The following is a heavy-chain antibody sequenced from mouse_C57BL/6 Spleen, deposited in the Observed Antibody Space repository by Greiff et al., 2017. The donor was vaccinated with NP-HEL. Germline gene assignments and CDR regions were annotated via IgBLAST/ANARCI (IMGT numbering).Heavy chain of an antibody. Sequence: QVQLKQSGAELVRPGASVTLSCKASGYTFTDYEMHWVKQTPVHGLEWIGAIDPETGGTAYNQKFKGKAILTADKSSSPAYMELRILTSEDSAVDYSLPGTGGGFDYWGQGTTLTVSS. CDR3: LPGTGGGFDY. J-gene: IGHJ2*01. CDR2: IDPETGGT. V-gene: IGHV1-15*01. D-gene: IGHD4-1*01. CDR1: GYTFTDYE.